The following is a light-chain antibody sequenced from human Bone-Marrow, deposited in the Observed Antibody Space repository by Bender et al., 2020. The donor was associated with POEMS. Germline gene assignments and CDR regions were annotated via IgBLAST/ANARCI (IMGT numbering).Light chain of an antibody. V-gene: IGLV2-14*02. CDR1: SSDVGSYNL. Sequence: QSALTQPASVSGSPGQSITLSCSGTSSDVGSYNLVSWYQQHPGKAPKVIIYEGSKRPSGVSNRFSGSKSGNTASLTISGLQAEDEADYFCSSSTSSATLVFGGGTKLTVL. CDR2: EGS. CDR3: SSSTSSATLV. J-gene: IGLJ2*01.